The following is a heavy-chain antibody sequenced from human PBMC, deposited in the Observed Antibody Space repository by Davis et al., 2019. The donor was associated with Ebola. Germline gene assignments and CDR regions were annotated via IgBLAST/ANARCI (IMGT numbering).Heavy chain of an antibody. D-gene: IGHD6-19*01. Sequence: GESLKISCAASGFTFTDYYMGWIRQAPGKGLEWVSYISGDSLYTNYADSVRGRFTISRDTSKNTVYLEMNNLRPEDTAVYYCARDVGSAWRWFDPWGQGTLVTVSS. CDR2: ISGDSLYT. J-gene: IGHJ5*02. CDR1: GFTFTDYY. V-gene: IGHV3-11*06. CDR3: ARDVGSAWRWFDP.